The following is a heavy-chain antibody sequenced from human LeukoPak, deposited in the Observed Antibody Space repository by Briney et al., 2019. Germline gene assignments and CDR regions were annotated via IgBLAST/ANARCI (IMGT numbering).Heavy chain of an antibody. V-gene: IGHV3-48*03. CDR3: AGVGYFDWSSYFDY. Sequence: PGGSLRLSCAASGFTFSSYEMNWVRQAPGKGLEWVSYISSSGSTIYYADSVKGRFTISRDNAKNSLYLQMNSLRAEDTAVYYCAGVGYFDWSSYFDYWGQGTLVTVSS. CDR2: ISSSGSTI. D-gene: IGHD3-9*01. J-gene: IGHJ4*02. CDR1: GFTFSSYE.